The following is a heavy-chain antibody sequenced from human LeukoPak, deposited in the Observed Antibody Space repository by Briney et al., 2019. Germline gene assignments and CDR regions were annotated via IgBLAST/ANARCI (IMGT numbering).Heavy chain of an antibody. D-gene: IGHD6-19*01. CDR3: AREGSSGPWVNYYGMDV. CDR2: TYYRSKWYN. CDR1: GDSVSSNSAA. V-gene: IGHV6-1*01. Sequence: SQTLSLTCAISGDSVSSNSAAWNWIRQSPSRGLEWLGRTYYRSKWYNDYAVSVKSRITINPDTSKNQFSLQLNSVTPEDTAVYYCAREGSSGPWVNYYGMDVWGQGTTVTVSS. J-gene: IGHJ6*02.